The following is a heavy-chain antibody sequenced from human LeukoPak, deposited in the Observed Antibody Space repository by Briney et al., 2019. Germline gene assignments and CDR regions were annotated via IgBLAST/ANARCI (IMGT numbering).Heavy chain of an antibody. CDR1: GFTFSSYW. V-gene: IGHV3-74*01. Sequence: GGSLRLSCAASGFTFSSYWMNWVRQAPGKGLVWVSRIASDGSSTTYADSVKGRFSISKDNAKNTLYLQMNSLRVEDTAVYYCARGRPHGNDYWGQGTLVTVSS. J-gene: IGHJ4*02. D-gene: IGHD4-23*01. CDR3: ARGRPHGNDY. CDR2: IASDGSST.